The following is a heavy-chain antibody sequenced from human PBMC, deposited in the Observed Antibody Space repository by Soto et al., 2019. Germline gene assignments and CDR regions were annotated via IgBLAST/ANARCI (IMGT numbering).Heavy chain of an antibody. V-gene: IGHV3-74*01. CDR1: GFTFSSYW. CDR2: MNGDGSST. D-gene: IGHD3-16*01. Sequence: GGSLRLSCAASGFTFSSYWMHWVRQAPGKGLVWVSRMNGDGSSTTYADSVRGRFTISRDNAKNTLYLQMNSLRAEDTAMYFCARGSGLGDFWGQGALVTVSS. CDR3: ARGSGLGDF. J-gene: IGHJ4*02.